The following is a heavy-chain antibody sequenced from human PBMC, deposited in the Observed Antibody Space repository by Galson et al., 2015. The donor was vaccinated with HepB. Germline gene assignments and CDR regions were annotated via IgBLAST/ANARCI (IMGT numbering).Heavy chain of an antibody. J-gene: IGHJ3*02. CDR3: ARDVGACSSTSCYFAFDI. CDR2: ISSSGSTI. D-gene: IGHD2-2*01. V-gene: IGHV3-11*01. CDR1: GFTFSDYY. Sequence: SLRLSCAASGFTFSDYYMSWIRQAPGKGLEWVSYISSSGSTIYYADSVKGRFTISRDNAKNSLYLQMNSLRAEDTAVYYCARDVGACSSTSCYFAFDIWGQGTMVTVSS.